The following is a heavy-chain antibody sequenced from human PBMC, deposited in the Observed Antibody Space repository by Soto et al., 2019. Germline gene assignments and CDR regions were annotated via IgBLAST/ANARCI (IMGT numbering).Heavy chain of an antibody. J-gene: IGHJ4*02. D-gene: IGHD6-13*01. CDR3: AFGAAGFDY. CDR1: GYTFTGYY. Sequence: ASVKVSCKASGYTFTGYYMHWVRQAPGQGLEWMGWINPNSGGTNYAQKFQGWVTMTRDTSISTAYMELSSLRSEDTAVYYCAFGAAGFDYWGQGTLVTVSS. CDR2: INPNSGGT. V-gene: IGHV1-2*04.